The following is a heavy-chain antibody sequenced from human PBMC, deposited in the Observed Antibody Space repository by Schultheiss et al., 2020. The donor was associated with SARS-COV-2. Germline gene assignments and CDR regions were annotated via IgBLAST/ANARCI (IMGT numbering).Heavy chain of an antibody. CDR1: GYTFTSYG. D-gene: IGHD4-23*01. V-gene: IGHV1-18*01. J-gene: IGHJ1*01. Sequence: ASVKVSCKASGYTFTSYGISWVRQAPGQGLEWMGWISAYNGNTNYAQKLQGRVTMTTDTSTSTAYMELSRLRSDDTAVYYCARDRGGGTAEYFQHWGQGTLVTVSS. CDR2: ISAYNGNT. CDR3: ARDRGGGTAEYFQH.